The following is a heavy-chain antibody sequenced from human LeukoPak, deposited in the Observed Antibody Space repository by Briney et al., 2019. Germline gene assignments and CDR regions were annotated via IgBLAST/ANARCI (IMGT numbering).Heavy chain of an antibody. CDR3: ATNHRRTRLEYYFDY. Sequence: GGSLRLSCAASGFTFSSYAMHWVRQAPGKGLEWVAVISYDGSNKYYADSVKGRFTISRDNSKNTLYLQMNSLRAEDTAVYYCATNHRRTRLEYYFDYWGQGTLVTVSS. J-gene: IGHJ4*02. CDR2: ISYDGSNK. CDR1: GFTFSSYA. V-gene: IGHV3-30-3*01. D-gene: IGHD1-14*01.